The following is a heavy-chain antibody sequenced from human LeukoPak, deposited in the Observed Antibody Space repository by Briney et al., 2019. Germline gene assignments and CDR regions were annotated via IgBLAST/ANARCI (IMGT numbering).Heavy chain of an antibody. D-gene: IGHD2-2*01. CDR1: GFTFDDYG. CDR2: INWNGGST. Sequence: GGSLRLSCAASGFTFDDYGMSWVRQAPGKGLGGVSGINWNGGSTGYADSVKGRFTISRDNAKNSLYLQMNSLRAEDTALYYCARDPKYHIVVVPAAMADYWGQGTLVTVSS. J-gene: IGHJ4*02. CDR3: ARDPKYHIVVVPAAMADY. V-gene: IGHV3-20*04.